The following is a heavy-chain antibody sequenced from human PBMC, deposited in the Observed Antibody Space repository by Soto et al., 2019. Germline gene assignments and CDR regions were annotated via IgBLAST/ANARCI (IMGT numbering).Heavy chain of an antibody. J-gene: IGHJ4*02. V-gene: IGHV4-61*01. D-gene: IGHD3-22*01. Sequence: PSETLSLTCPVSGGSFKSGSYSWSWIRQPPGKGLEWIGYVYHTGRTSYNPSLKSRVSISMDTSKNQFSVRLRSVTAADTAVYYCARDRAHFYESSGRLDLWGQGMLVTVSS. CDR2: VYHTGRT. CDR3: ARDRAHFYESSGRLDL. CDR1: GGSFKSGSYS.